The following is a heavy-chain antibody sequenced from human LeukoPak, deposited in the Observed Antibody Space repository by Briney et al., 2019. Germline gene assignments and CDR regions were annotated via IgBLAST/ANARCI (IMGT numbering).Heavy chain of an antibody. J-gene: IGHJ5*02. D-gene: IGHD2-21*02. CDR1: GFTFSSYA. CDR2: ISGSGGST. Sequence: GGSLRLSCAASGFTFSSYAMSWVRQAPGKGLEWVSAISGSGGSTYYADSVKGRFTISRDNSKNTLNLQMNSLRAEDTAVYYCAKADPCGGDCYRKYNWFDPWGQGTLVTVSS. V-gene: IGHV3-23*01. CDR3: AKADPCGGDCYRKYNWFDP.